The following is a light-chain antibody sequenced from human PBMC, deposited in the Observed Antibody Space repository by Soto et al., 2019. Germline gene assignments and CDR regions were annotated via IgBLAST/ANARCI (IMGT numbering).Light chain of an antibody. J-gene: IGKJ4*01. Sequence: EIVLTQSPGTLSLSPGERATLSCRASQSVSSSYLAWYQQKPGQAPRLLIYDASNRATGIPARFSGSGSGTDFTLTISRLEPEDFAVYHCQQYGDSPLTFGGGTKVDIK. V-gene: IGKV3-20*01. CDR3: QQYGDSPLT. CDR1: QSVSSSY. CDR2: DAS.